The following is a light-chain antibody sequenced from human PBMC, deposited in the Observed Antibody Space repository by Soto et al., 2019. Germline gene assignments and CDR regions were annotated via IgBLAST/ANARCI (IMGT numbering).Light chain of an antibody. Sequence: DIQMTQSTSTLSASVGDRVTITCRASQSIGSWLAWYQQKPGKAPKSLIYKASNLESGVPSRFSGSGSGTEFTLTISSLQPDDFATYYCQQYFTYSQMFGQGTKVDIK. V-gene: IGKV1-5*03. CDR2: KAS. J-gene: IGKJ1*01. CDR1: QSIGSW. CDR3: QQYFTYSQM.